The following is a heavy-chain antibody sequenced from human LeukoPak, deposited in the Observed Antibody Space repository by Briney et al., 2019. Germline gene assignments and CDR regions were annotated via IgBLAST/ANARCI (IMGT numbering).Heavy chain of an antibody. CDR2: IYHSGST. D-gene: IGHD1-26*01. CDR3: ARDAGRYYFDY. J-gene: IGHJ4*02. Sequence: SETLPLTCTVSGGSISSGGYYWSWIRQHPGKGLEWIGYIYHSGSTYYNPSLKSRVTISVDRSKNQFSLKLSSVTAADTAVYYCARDAGRYYFDYWGQGTLVTVSS. CDR1: GGSISSGGYY. V-gene: IGHV4-30-2*01.